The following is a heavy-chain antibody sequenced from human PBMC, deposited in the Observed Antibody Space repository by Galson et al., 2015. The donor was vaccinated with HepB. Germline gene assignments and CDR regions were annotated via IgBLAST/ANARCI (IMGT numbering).Heavy chain of an antibody. J-gene: IGHJ5*02. CDR3: ARDKLHTAMVGWFDP. D-gene: IGHD5-18*01. CDR1: GFTFSSYG. V-gene: IGHV3-33*08. CDR2: IWYDGSNK. Sequence: SLRLSCAASGFTFSSYGMHWVRQAPGKGLEWVAVIWYDGSNKYYADSVKGRFTITRDNSKNTLYLQMSSLRAEDMAVYYCARDKLHTAMVGWFDPWGQGTLVTVSS.